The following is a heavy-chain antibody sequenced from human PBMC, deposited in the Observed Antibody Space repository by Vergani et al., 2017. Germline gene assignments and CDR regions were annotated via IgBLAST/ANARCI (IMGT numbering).Heavy chain of an antibody. J-gene: IGHJ6*03. CDR3: ASQGMYCSSTSCYYYYYMDV. D-gene: IGHD2-2*01. CDR1: GFTFSSYW. CDR2: INSDGSST. V-gene: IGHV3-74*02. Sequence: VQLVESGGGLVKPGGSLRLSCAASGFTFSSYWMLWVRQAPGKGLVWVSRINSDGSSTSYADSVKGRFTISRDNAKNTLYLQMNSLRAEDTAVYYCASQGMYCSSTSCYYYYYMDVWGKGTTVTVSS.